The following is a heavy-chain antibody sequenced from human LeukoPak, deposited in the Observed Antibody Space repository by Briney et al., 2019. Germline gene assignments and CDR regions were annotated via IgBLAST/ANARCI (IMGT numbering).Heavy chain of an antibody. CDR1: GYTLTGDY. V-gene: IGHV1-2*02. D-gene: IGHD6-19*01. CDR3: ARSSGADY. CDR2: INPNSGGT. J-gene: IGHJ4*02. Sequence: SVKLSCKASGYTLTGDYMHWGRQAPEQGLEWMGWINPNSGGTNYAQKFQGRVTMTRDTSISTAYMELSRLRSDDTAVYYCARSSGADYWGQGTLVTVSS.